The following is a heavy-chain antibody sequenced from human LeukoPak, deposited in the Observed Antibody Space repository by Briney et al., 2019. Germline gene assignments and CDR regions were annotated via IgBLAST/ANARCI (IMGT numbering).Heavy chain of an antibody. CDR2: ISYDGSNK. CDR1: GFTFSSYG. J-gene: IGHJ4*02. CDR3: AKNRRGLYSIAGGGTFEY. V-gene: IGHV3-30*18. Sequence: GGSLRLSCAASGFTFSSYGMHWVRQAPGKGLEWVAVISYDGSNKYYADSVKGRFTISRDNSKNTLYLQMNSLRAEDTAVYYFAKNRRGLYSIAGGGTFEYWGQGTLVTVSS. D-gene: IGHD6-13*01.